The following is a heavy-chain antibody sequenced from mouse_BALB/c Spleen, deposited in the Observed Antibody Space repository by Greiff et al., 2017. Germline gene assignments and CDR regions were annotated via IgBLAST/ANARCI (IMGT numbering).Heavy chain of an antibody. CDR2: IWAGGST. V-gene: IGHV2-9*02. CDR3: ASSSYRYDGFAY. CDR1: GFSLTSYG. J-gene: IGHJ3*01. Sequence: VKLVESGPGLVAPSQSLSITCTVSGFSLTSYGVHWVRQPPGKGLEWLGVIWAGGSTNYNSALMSRLSISKDNSKSQVFLKMNSLQTDDTAMYYCASSSYRYDGFAYWAKGLWSLSLQ. D-gene: IGHD2-14*01.